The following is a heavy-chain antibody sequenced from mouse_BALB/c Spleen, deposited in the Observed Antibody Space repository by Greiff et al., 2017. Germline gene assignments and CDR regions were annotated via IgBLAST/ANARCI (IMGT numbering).Heavy chain of an antibody. CDR2: INPSNGRT. D-gene: IGHD2-4*01. CDR3: ARGGLRRGDYYAMDY. CDR1: GYTFTSYW. V-gene: IGHV1S81*02. Sequence: QVQLQQPGAELVKPGASVKLSCKASGYTFTSYWMHWVKQRPGQGLEWIGEINPSNGRTNYNEKFKSKATLTVDKSSSTAYMQLSSLTSEDSAVYYWARGGLRRGDYYAMDYWGQGTSVTVSS. J-gene: IGHJ4*01.